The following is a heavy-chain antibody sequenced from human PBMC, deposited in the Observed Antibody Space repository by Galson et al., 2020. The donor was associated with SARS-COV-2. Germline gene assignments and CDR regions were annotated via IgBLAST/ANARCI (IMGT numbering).Heavy chain of an antibody. Sequence: TGGSLRLSCAASGFTFSSYAMHWVRQSPAKGLEWVAVIPYDGSDKYYADSVKGRFTITRDNSKNTLYLQMNSLRPEDTAVYYCAKEGPNYVLWCGSMWSTDYWGQGTLVTVSS. CDR1: GFTFSSYA. V-gene: IGHV3-30*04. D-gene: IGHD3-3*01. CDR2: IPYDGSDK. CDR3: AKEGPNYVLWCGSMWSTDY. J-gene: IGHJ4*02.